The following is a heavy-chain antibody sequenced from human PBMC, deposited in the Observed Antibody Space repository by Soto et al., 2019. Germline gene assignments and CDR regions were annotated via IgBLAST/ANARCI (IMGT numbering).Heavy chain of an antibody. CDR3: ARLVGNSWLDH. V-gene: IGHV6-1*01. J-gene: IGHJ5*02. D-gene: IGHD6-6*01. Sequence: SQTLSLPFAISRDSVSSNDAVWNWIRHSPSRGLEWLGRTYYRSIWQTEYAVSVKGRMTINPDASKNQFSLQLNSVTPEGTAMYYCARLVGNSWLDHWGQGTLVTVSS. CDR1: RDSVSSNDAV. CDR2: TYYRSIWQT.